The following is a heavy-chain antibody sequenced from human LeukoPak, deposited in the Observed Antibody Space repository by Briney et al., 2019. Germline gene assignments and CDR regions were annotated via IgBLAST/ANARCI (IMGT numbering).Heavy chain of an antibody. CDR1: GYTFTGYY. D-gene: IGHD1-1*01. Sequence: ASVKVSCKASGYTFTGYYIHWVRQAPGQGLEWMGWINPDSGSTKYAQKFQGRVTMTRDTSISTAYMELSGLRSDDTALYCCARDLEGLERYFDYWGQGTLVTVSS. CDR2: INPDSGST. CDR3: ARDLEGLERYFDY. V-gene: IGHV1-2*02. J-gene: IGHJ4*02.